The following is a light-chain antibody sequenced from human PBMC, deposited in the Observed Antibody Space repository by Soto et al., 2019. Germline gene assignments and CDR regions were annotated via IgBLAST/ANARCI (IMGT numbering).Light chain of an antibody. CDR3: QKFHTAPLT. V-gene: IGKV1-27*01. CDR2: SAS. J-gene: IGKJ5*01. CDR1: QDISVY. Sequence: DIQMTQSPSSLSASVGDRVTITCRASQDISVYLAWYQQKPEKVPKLLIYSASTLQSGVPSRFSGSGSGTEFTLTISSLQPEDVATYFCQKFHTAPLTFGQGTRLEIK.